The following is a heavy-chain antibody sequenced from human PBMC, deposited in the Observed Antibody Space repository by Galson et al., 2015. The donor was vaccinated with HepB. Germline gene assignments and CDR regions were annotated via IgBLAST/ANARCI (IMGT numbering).Heavy chain of an antibody. D-gene: IGHD5-18*01. Sequence: SVKVSCKASGFTFTSSAVQWVRQARGQRLEWIGWIVVGSGNTNYAQKFQERVTITRDMSTSTAYMELSSLRSEDTAVYYCAAEYSYGLMEDYYYGMDVWGQGTTVTVSS. V-gene: IGHV1-58*01. J-gene: IGHJ6*02. CDR1: GFTFTSSA. CDR2: IVVGSGNT. CDR3: AAEYSYGLMEDYYYGMDV.